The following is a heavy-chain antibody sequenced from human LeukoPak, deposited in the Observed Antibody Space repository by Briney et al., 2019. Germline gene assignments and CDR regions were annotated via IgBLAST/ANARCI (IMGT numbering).Heavy chain of an antibody. J-gene: IGHJ6*02. CDR2: ISGSGGRT. CDR3: AKRLLSAYYYGMDV. CDR1: GFTFSSYA. Sequence: GGSLRLSCAASGFTFSSYAMSWVRQAPGKGLEWVSTISGSGGRTYYADSVKGRFTISRDNSKNTLYVQMNSLRAEDTAVYYCAKRLLSAYYYGMDVWGQGTTVTVSS. V-gene: IGHV3-23*01. D-gene: IGHD2/OR15-2a*01.